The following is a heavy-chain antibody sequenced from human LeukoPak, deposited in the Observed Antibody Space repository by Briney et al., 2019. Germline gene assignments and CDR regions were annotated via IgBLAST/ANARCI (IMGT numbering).Heavy chain of an antibody. V-gene: IGHV3-23*01. CDR3: AEDPIFSGSYGVFDY. J-gene: IGHJ4*02. CDR2: IIDSGNSI. D-gene: IGHD1-26*01. CDR1: GFTFSSCA. Sequence: GGSLRLSCAASGFTFSSCAMSWVRQAPGKGLEWVSTIIDSGNSIYYADSAEGRFTISRDNSKNTLYLQMNSLRAGDTAVYYCAEDPIFSGSYGVFDYWGLGTLVTVSS.